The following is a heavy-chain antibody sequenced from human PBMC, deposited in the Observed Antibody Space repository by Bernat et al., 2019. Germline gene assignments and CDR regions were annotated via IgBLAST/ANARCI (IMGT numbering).Heavy chain of an antibody. CDR3: AKDRATGTTSVLCFQH. Sequence: EVQLLESGGGLVQPGGSLRLSCAASGFTFSSYAMSWVRQAPGKGLEWVSAISCSGGSTYYADSVKGRFTISRDNTKNTLYLQMNSLRAEDTAVYYCAKDRATGTTSVLCFQHWGQGTLVTVSS. CDR2: ISCSGGST. CDR1: GFTFSSYA. J-gene: IGHJ1*01. D-gene: IGHD1-7*01. V-gene: IGHV3-23*01.